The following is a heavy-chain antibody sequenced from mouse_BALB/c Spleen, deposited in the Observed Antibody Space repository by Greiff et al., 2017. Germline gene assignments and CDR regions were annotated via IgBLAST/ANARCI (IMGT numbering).Heavy chain of an antibody. CDR2: IDPENGNT. CDR3: ARDYGYDYYYAMDY. J-gene: IGHJ4*01. Sequence: EVKLVESGAELVRPGALVKLSCKASGFNIKDYYMHWVKQRPEQGLEWIGWIDPENGNTIYDPKFQGKASITADTSSNTAYLQLSSLTSEDTAVYYCARDYGYDYYYAMDYWGQGTSVTVSS. CDR1: GFNIKDYY. D-gene: IGHD2-2*01. V-gene: IGHV14-1*02.